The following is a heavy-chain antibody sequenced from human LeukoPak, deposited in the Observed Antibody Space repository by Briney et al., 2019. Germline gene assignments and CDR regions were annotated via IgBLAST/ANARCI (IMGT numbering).Heavy chain of an antibody. V-gene: IGHV3-53*01. D-gene: IGHD6-19*01. CDR3: ARDPGGYSSGWFDY. CDR1: GFTVSSNY. J-gene: IGHJ4*02. Sequence: GGSLRLSRAASGFTVSSNYMSWVRQAPGKGLEWASVIYSGGSTYYADSVKGRFTISRDNSKNTLYLQMNSLRAEDTAVYYCARDPGGYSSGWFDYWGQGTLVTVSS. CDR2: IYSGGST.